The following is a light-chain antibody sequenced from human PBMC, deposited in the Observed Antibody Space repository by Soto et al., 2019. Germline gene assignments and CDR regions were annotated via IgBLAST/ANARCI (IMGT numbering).Light chain of an antibody. V-gene: IGKV1-17*01. J-gene: IGKJ1*01. CDR1: QGIGNT. Sequence: DIQMTQSPSSLSASVGDRVTITCRASQGIGNTLGWYQQRSGKAPKRLIYGAFRLQSGVPSRFGGSGSGTQFTLTISSLQPEDFATYYCLQYNSYPWTFGQGTKVEV. CDR2: GAF. CDR3: LQYNSYPWT.